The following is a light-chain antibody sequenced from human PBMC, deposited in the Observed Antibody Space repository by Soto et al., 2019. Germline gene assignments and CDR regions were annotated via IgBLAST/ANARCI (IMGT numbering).Light chain of an antibody. V-gene: IGKV3-15*01. CDR1: QSISSN. CDR2: GAS. J-gene: IGKJ1*01. Sequence: EILITQYPATLSVSPGERATLSCRASQSISSNLAWYQQKPGQAPRVLIYGASTRANGIPARFSGSGSGTEFSLTLRSLQSEDFSAYYCQQYNNWPPWTFGQGTKVDIK. CDR3: QQYNNWPPWT.